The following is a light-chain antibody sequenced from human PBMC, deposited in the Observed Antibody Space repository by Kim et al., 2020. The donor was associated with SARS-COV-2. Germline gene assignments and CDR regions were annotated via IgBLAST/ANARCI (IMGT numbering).Light chain of an antibody. CDR2: ATS. CDR3: QQCQTTPLT. Sequence: SPGGRAPLPCRASQSVGTAYLVWYQQKVGQAATLLLYATSSRAIGVPDRCSGSGSETDFSLTISGLEPDDFAVYYCQQCQTTPLTFGGGTKVDIK. CDR1: QSVGTAY. J-gene: IGKJ4*01. V-gene: IGKV3-20*01.